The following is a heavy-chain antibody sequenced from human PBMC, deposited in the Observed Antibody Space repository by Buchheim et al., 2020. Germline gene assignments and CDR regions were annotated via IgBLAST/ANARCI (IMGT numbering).Heavy chain of an antibody. CDR2: IYYTGNT. D-gene: IGHD1-14*01. Sequence: QVQLQESGPGLVKPSQTLSLTCTVSGGSISSGGYYWSWIRQHPGKGLEWIGYIYYTGNTYYNPSLNSRVAISLDTSKNQFSLKLSSVTAADTAVYYCARDRIGGGSIPYFDYWGQGTL. CDR3: ARDRIGGGSIPYFDY. J-gene: IGHJ4*02. V-gene: IGHV4-31*03. CDR1: GGSISSGGYY.